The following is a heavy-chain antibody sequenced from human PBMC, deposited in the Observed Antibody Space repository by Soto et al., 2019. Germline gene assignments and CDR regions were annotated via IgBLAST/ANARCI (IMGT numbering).Heavy chain of an antibody. CDR3: ARDSSSWYGGWFDP. V-gene: IGHV4-61*01. CDR2: IYYSGST. J-gene: IGHJ5*02. D-gene: IGHD6-13*01. CDR1: GGSVSSGSYY. Sequence: SETLSLTCTVSGGSVSSGSYYWSWIRQPPGKGLEWIGYIYYSGSTNYNPSLKSRVTISVDTSKNQFSLKLSSVTAADTAVYYCARDSSSWYGGWFDPWGQGTLVTVSS.